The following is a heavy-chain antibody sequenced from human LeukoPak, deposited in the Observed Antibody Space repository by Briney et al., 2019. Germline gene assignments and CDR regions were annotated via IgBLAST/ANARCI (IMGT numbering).Heavy chain of an antibody. V-gene: IGHV3-7*01. D-gene: IGHD1-7*01. Sequence: GGSLRLSCAGSGITFSDYWMSWVRQAPGKGLEWVANIKQDGSEEVYVDSVKGRFTISTDSAKNSLYLQMNSLRAEDTAVYYCARGRRGITGTKGFDYWGQGTLVTVSS. CDR3: ARGRRGITGTKGFDY. CDR1: GITFSDYW. CDR2: IKQDGSEE. J-gene: IGHJ4*02.